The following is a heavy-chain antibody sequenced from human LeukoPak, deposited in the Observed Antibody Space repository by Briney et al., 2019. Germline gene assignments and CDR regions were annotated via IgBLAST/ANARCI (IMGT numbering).Heavy chain of an antibody. J-gene: IGHJ6*03. V-gene: IGHV1-8*01. CDR1: GYTFTSYD. CDR3: ARVPLYYGSGSYYITLLYYYYYMDV. D-gene: IGHD3-10*01. Sequence: GASVKVSCKASGYTFTSYDINWVRQATGQGLEWMGWMNPNSGNTGYAQKFQGRVTMTRNTSISTAYMELSSLRSEDTAVYYCARVPLYYGSGSYYITLLYYYYYMDVWGKGTTVTISS. CDR2: MNPNSGNT.